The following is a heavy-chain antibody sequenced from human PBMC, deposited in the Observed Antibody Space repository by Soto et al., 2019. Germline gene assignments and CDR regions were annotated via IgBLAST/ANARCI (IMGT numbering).Heavy chain of an antibody. CDR3: SRASFYYCYYELTYFDY. CDR1: GFTFSDYY. J-gene: IGHJ4*02. D-gene: IGHD4-17*01. Sequence: QVQLVESGGGLVKPGGSLRLSCAASGFTFSDYYMSWIRQAPGKGLEWVSYMSSSSSYTNYADSVKGRFTISRYNDKNSLYMQMNSLRAEYTAVYYRSRASFYYCYYELTYFDYWGQGTLVTVSS. CDR2: MSSSSSYT. V-gene: IGHV3-11*05.